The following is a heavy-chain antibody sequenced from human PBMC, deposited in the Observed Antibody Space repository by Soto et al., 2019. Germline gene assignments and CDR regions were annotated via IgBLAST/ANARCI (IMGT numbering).Heavy chain of an antibody. CDR3: ARDSSRPNYYYYGMDV. CDR1: GFTFSSYW. Sequence: SLRLSCAASGFTFSSYWMSWVRQAPGKGLEWVANIKQDGSEKYYVDSVKGRFTISRDNAKNSLYLQMNSLRAEDTAVYYCARDSSRPNYYYYGMDVWGQGTTVTVSS. V-gene: IGHV3-7*03. D-gene: IGHD6-13*01. J-gene: IGHJ6*02. CDR2: IKQDGSEK.